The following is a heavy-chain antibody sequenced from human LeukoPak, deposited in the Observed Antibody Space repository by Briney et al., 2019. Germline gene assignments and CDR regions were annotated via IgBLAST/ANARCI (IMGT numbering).Heavy chain of an antibody. V-gene: IGHV1-18*01. D-gene: IGHD3-10*01. CDR1: GYTFTNYG. CDR3: ARDLDAYYYGSGGIDY. CDR2: ISAYNGNT. J-gene: IGHJ4*02. Sequence: ASVKVSCKASGYTFTNYGISWVRQAPGQGLEWMGWISAYNGNTNYAQKLHGRGTMTTDTSTSTAYMELRSLRSDDTAVYYCARDLDAYYYGSGGIDYWGQGTLVTVSS.